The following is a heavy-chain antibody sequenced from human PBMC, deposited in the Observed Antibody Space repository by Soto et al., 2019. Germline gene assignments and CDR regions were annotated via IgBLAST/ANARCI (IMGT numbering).Heavy chain of an antibody. D-gene: IGHD3-10*01. Sequence: SETLSLTCTVSGVSITAYYWTWIRQPAGKGLEWIGHFYSTENTNYNPSLKSRVTMSVDTSKNQFSLKLRSVTAADTALYYCARNNFGSGTWFDPWGQGTLVTVS. J-gene: IGHJ5*02. CDR3: ARNNFGSGTWFDP. V-gene: IGHV4-4*07. CDR2: FYSTENT. CDR1: GVSITAYY.